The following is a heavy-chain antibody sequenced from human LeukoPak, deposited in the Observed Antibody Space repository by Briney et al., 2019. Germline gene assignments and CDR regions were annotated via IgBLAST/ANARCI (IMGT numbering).Heavy chain of an antibody. J-gene: IGHJ4*02. D-gene: IGHD3-22*01. Sequence: SETLSLTCTVSGDSINSYHWSWIRQPAGKGLEWIGRIHMSGSTNYNPSLRSRVAISMDNSKNQFSLKLKSVTAADTAVYYCARDDSSRDDSGGYHYWGQGALVTISS. V-gene: IGHV4-4*07. CDR3: ARDDSSRDDSGGYHY. CDR1: GDSINSYH. CDR2: IHMSGST.